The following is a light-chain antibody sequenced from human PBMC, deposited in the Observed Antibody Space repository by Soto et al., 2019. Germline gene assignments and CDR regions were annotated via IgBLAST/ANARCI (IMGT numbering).Light chain of an antibody. CDR2: LNSDGSH. J-gene: IGLJ1*01. CDR3: QTWGTGIHYV. Sequence: QSVLTQSPSASASLGASVKLTCTLSSGHSSYAIAWHQQQPEKGPRYLMKLNSDGSHSKGDGIPDRFSGSSSGAERYLTISSLQSEVEADYTCQTWGTGIHYVFGTGTKVTVL. CDR1: SGHSSYA. V-gene: IGLV4-69*01.